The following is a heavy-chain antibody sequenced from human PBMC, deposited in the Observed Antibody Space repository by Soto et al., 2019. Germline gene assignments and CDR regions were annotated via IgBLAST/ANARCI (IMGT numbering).Heavy chain of an antibody. CDR1: GYTFTSYG. Sequence: QVQLVQSGAEVKKPGASVKVSCKASGYTFTSYGISWVRQAPGQGLEWMGWISAYNGNTNFAQKLQGRVTMTTDTSTSTAYMELRSLRSDDTAVYYCARESIVGAPTFYYYYGMDVWGQGTTVTVSS. CDR2: ISAYNGNT. J-gene: IGHJ6*02. CDR3: ARESIVGAPTFYYYYGMDV. V-gene: IGHV1-18*01. D-gene: IGHD1-26*01.